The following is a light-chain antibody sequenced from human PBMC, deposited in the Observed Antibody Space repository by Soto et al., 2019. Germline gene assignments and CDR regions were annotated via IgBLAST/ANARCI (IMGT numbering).Light chain of an antibody. V-gene: IGKV3-20*01. CDR3: QQFGSSWLT. Sequence: ESVLRQSPGTLSLSPGERDTLSCRASQSIGRSCLAWYQQKPGHAPRLIIYGTSNRATGIPDRFSGSGSGTDFTLTISRLEPEDFAVYYCQQFGSSWLTFGQGTKVEIK. J-gene: IGKJ1*01. CDR1: QSIGRSC. CDR2: GTS.